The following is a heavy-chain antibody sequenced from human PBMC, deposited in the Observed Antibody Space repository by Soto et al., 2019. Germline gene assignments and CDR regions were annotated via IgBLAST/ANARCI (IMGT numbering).Heavy chain of an antibody. CDR1: GGVFSNYA. V-gene: IGHV1-69*01. Sequence: QVQLVQSGAEVKQPGSSVKVSCKASGGVFSNYALTWVRQAPGQGPEWVGGLVPVFGTPNYAPKFQGRVTVTADESTRTGYLELSTLTSADTAIYYCARGSHYLSNGYYFDTWGQGTLVIVSS. CDR3: ARGSHYLSNGYYFDT. CDR2: LVPVFGTP. J-gene: IGHJ5*02. D-gene: IGHD6-19*01.